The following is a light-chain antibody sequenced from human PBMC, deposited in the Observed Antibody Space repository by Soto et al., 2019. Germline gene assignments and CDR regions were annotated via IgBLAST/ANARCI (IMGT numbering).Light chain of an antibody. CDR3: AAWDDSLSGYVV. CDR1: SSNIGSNY. V-gene: IGLV1-47*02. CDR2: SNN. Sequence: QSVLTQPPSASGTPGQRVTISCSGSSSNIGSNYVYWYQQLPGTAPKLLLYSNNQRPSGVPDRFSGSKSGTSASLAISGLLSEDEADYYCAAWDDSLSGYVVFGGGTQVTVL. J-gene: IGLJ2*01.